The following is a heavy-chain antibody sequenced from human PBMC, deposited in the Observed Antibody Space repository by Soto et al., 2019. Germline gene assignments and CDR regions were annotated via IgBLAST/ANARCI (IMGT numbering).Heavy chain of an antibody. J-gene: IGHJ3*02. CDR3: ARLTSGYTSAFDI. Sequence: PSETLSLTCTVSGCSISSYYWSWIRQPPGKGLEWIGYIYYGGSTNYNPSLKSRVTISVDTSKNQFSLKLSSVTAADTAVYYCARLTSGYTSAFDIWGQGTMVTVS. V-gene: IGHV4-59*08. D-gene: IGHD5-12*01. CDR2: IYYGGST. CDR1: GCSISSYY.